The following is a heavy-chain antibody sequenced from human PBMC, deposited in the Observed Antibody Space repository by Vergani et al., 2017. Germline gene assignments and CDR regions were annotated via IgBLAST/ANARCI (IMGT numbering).Heavy chain of an antibody. D-gene: IGHD3-22*01. CDR1: GFTFDDYA. J-gene: IGHJ4*02. V-gene: IGHV3-9*01. CDR2: ISWNSGSI. Sequence: EVQLVESGGGLVQPGRSLRLSCAASGFTFDDYAMHWVRQAPGKGLEWVSGISWNSGSIGYADSVKGRFTISRDNSKNTLYLQMNSLRAEDTAVYYCAKDGAYSGYYLDYWGQGTLVTVSS. CDR3: AKDGAYSGYYLDY.